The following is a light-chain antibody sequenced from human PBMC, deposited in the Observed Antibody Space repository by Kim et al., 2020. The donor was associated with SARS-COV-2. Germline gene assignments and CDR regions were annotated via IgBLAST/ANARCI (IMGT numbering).Light chain of an antibody. J-gene: IGLJ2*01. Sequence: QSALTQPPSASGSPGQSVTISCTGTSSDIGGYNYVSWYQQHPGKAPKLMIFEVTKRPSGVPDRLSGSKSGNTASLTVSGLQADDEAHYYCSSYAGSNTVIFGGGTQLTVL. CDR2: EVT. V-gene: IGLV2-8*01. CDR3: SSYAGSNTVI. CDR1: SSDIGGYNY.